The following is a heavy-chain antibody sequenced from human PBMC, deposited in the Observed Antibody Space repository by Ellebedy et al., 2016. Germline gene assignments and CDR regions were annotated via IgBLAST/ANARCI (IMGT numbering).Heavy chain of an antibody. CDR3: ARLFAVAGTDYFDY. J-gene: IGHJ4*02. D-gene: IGHD6-19*01. Sequence: SETLSLTCTVSGGSISSYYWSWIRQLPGKGLEWIGYIYYSGSTNYNPSLKSRVTISVDTSKNQFSLKLSSVTAADTAVYYCARLFAVAGTDYFDYWGQGTLVTVSS. CDR2: IYYSGST. CDR1: GGSISSYY. V-gene: IGHV4-59*08.